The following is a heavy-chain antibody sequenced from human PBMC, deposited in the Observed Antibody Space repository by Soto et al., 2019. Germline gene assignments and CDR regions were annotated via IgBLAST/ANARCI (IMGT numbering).Heavy chain of an antibody. D-gene: IGHD1-7*01. CDR1: GHSISSGFYY. Sequence: PSETLSLTCAVSGHSISSGFYYWGWVRQPPGKGLERIGSIYHTESTYYNPSLKSRVALSVDTSKNLLSLKLSSVTAADTAVYYCAREGITGTLDYWGQGTLVTVSS. CDR2: IYHTEST. CDR3: AREGITGTLDY. J-gene: IGHJ4*02. V-gene: IGHV4-38-2*02.